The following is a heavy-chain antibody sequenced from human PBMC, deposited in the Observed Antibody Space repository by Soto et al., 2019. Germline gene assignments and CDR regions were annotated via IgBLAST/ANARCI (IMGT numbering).Heavy chain of an antibody. CDR1: GYSCDNYC. Sequence: PGESKKNSCKGAGYSCDNYCTARVRQMPGKGLEWMGIIYPGDSDTRYSPSFQDQISISADRSISTAYLQWSSLKASDTAMYYCARAYGSGSYMDVWGQGTTVTVSS. CDR3: ARAYGSGSYMDV. J-gene: IGHJ6*02. D-gene: IGHD3-10*01. V-gene: IGHV5-51*01. CDR2: IYPGDSDT.